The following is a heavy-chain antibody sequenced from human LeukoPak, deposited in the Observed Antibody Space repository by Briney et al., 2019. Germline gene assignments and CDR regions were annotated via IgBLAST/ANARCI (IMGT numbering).Heavy chain of an antibody. D-gene: IGHD6-13*01. CDR2: IYYSGST. CDR1: GGSISSGDYY. Sequence: SETLSLTCTVSGGSISSGDYYWSWIRQPPGKGLEWIGHIYYSGSTYYNPSLKSRVTISVDTSKNQFSLKLSSVTAADTAVYYCASTEAASYYYGMDVWGKGTTVTVSS. CDR3: ASTEAASYYYGMDV. V-gene: IGHV4-30-4*01. J-gene: IGHJ6*04.